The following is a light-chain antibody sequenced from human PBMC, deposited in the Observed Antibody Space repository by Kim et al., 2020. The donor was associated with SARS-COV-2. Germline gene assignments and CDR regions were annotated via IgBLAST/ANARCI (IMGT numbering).Light chain of an antibody. Sequence: SPGERATLPCRASQSVSSYLAWYQQKPGQAPRLLIYDASNRATGIPARFSGSVSGTDFTLTISSLEPEDFAVYYCQQRSNWPIFTFGPGTKVDIK. CDR2: DAS. CDR1: QSVSSY. CDR3: QQRSNWPIFT. V-gene: IGKV3-11*01. J-gene: IGKJ3*01.